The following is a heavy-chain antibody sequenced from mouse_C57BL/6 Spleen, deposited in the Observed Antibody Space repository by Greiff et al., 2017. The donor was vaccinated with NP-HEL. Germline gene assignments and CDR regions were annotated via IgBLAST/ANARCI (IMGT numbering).Heavy chain of an antibody. V-gene: IGHV1-69*01. CDR1: GYTFTSYW. Sequence: QVQLQQPGAELVMPGASVKLSCKASGYTFTSYWMHWVKQRPGQGLEWIGEIDPSDSYTNYNEKFKGKATLTVDKSSSTAYMQLSSLTSEDSAVYYCARGGAYYSGFAYWGQGTMLTVSA. CDR3: ARGGAYYSGFAY. D-gene: IGHD2-12*01. J-gene: IGHJ3*01. CDR2: IDPSDSYT.